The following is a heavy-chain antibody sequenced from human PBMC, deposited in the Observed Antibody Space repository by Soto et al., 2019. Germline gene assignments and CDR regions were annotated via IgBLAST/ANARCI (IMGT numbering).Heavy chain of an antibody. J-gene: IGHJ6*03. CDR1: GFTFSDYY. CDR2: ISSSGSTI. D-gene: IGHD3-10*01. Sequence: GGSLRLSCAASGFTFSDYYMSWIRQAPGKGLEWVSYISSSGSTIYYADSVKGRFTISRDNAKNSLYLQMNSLRAEDTAVYYCARIKNITMVRGGLFMDYYYYYMDVWGKGTTVTVSS. CDR3: ARIKNITMVRGGLFMDYYYYYMDV. V-gene: IGHV3-11*01.